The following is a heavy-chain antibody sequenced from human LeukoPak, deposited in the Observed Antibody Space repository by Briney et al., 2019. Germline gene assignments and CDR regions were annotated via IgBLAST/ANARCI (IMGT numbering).Heavy chain of an antibody. Sequence: APVKVSCKASGYTFTGYYIHSVRQAPGQGLEWMGWINPNSGGTNYAQKIQGRVTMTRDTSISTAYMELSRLRSDDTAVYYCARRGALPSYYYYYGMDVWGQGTTVTVSS. J-gene: IGHJ6*02. CDR3: ARRGALPSYYYYYGMDV. D-gene: IGHD1-26*01. CDR2: INPNSGGT. V-gene: IGHV1-2*02. CDR1: GYTFTGYY.